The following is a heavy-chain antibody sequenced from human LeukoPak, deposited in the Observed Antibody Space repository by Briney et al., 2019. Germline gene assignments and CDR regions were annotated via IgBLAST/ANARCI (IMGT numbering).Heavy chain of an antibody. CDR3: ARDQAAHDAFDI. V-gene: IGHV3-48*04. D-gene: IGHD2-15*01. CDR2: ISSSGSTI. CDR1: GFTFSSYS. Sequence: GGSLRLSCAASGFTFSSYSMNWVRQAPGKGLEWVSYISSSGSTIYYADSVKGRFTISRDNAKNSLYLQMNSLRAEDTAVYYCARDQAAHDAFDIWGQGTMVTVSS. J-gene: IGHJ3*02.